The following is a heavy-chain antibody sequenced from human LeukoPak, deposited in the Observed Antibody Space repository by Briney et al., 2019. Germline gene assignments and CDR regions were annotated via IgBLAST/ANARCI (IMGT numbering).Heavy chain of an antibody. CDR1: GGSISSTNW. Sequence: ETLSLTCAVSGGSISSTNWWSWVRQPPGKGLEWIGEIYHSGITNYNPSLKGRVTISVDKSKNQFSLKLSSVTAADTAVYYCTSAVPFQLVHWGQGTLVTVSS. V-gene: IGHV4-4*02. J-gene: IGHJ4*02. CDR3: TSAVPFQLVH. CDR2: IYHSGIT. D-gene: IGHD6-13*01.